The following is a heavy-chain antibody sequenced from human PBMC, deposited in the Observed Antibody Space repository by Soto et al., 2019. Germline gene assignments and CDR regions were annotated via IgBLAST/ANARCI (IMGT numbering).Heavy chain of an antibody. CDR1: GGSISSGGYY. Sequence: SETLSLTCTVSGGSISSGGYYWSWIRQHPGKGLEWIGYIYYGGSTYYNPSLKSRVTISVDTSKNQFSLKLSSVRAEDTAVYYCARGGTPLLHFDYWGQGTLVTVSS. CDR2: IYYGGST. J-gene: IGHJ4*02. CDR3: ARGGTPLLHFDY. V-gene: IGHV4-31*03. D-gene: IGHD1-26*01.